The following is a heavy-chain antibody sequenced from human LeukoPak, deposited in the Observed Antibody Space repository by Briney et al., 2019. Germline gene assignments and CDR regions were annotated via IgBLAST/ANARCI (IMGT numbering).Heavy chain of an antibody. CDR2: MNPNSGNT. CDR1: GYTFTSYD. CDR3: ARLGIPALWYSSSSYWFDP. J-gene: IGHJ5*02. Sequence: ASVKVSCKASGYTFTSYDINWVRQATGQGLEWMGWMNPNSGNTGYAQKFQGRVTMTRNTSISTAYMELSSLRSEDTAVYYCARLGIPALWYSSSSYWFDPWGQGTLVTVSS. D-gene: IGHD6-6*01. V-gene: IGHV1-8*01.